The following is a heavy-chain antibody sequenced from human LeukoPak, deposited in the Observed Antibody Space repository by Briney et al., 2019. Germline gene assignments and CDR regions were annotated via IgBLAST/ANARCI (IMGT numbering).Heavy chain of an antibody. J-gene: IGHJ5*02. CDR3: ARLPIWFGDPPRWFDP. D-gene: IGHD3-10*01. CDR1: GFTFSSYW. Sequence: PGGSLRLSCAASGFTFSSYWMSWVRQAPGKGLEWVANIKQDGSEKYYVDSVKGRFTISRDNAKNSLYLQMNSLRAEDTAVYYCARLPIWFGDPPRWFDPWGQGTLVTVSS. CDR2: IKQDGSEK. V-gene: IGHV3-7*01.